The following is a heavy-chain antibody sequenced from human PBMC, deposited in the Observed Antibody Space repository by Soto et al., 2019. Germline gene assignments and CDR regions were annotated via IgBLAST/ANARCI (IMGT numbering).Heavy chain of an antibody. Sequence: PGGSLRLSCGASGVTFSSYSMNWVRQAPGKGLEGVSSISSSSSYIYYADSVKGRFTISRDNAKNSLYLQMNSLRAEDTAVYYCARDKGGSITIFGVAADAFDIWGQGTMVTVSS. J-gene: IGHJ3*02. CDR3: ARDKGGSITIFGVAADAFDI. CDR1: GVTFSSYS. D-gene: IGHD3-3*01. CDR2: ISSSSSYI. V-gene: IGHV3-21*01.